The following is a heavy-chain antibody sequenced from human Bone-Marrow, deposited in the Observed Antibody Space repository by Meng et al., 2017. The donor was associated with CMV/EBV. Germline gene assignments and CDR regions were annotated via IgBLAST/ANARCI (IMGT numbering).Heavy chain of an antibody. CDR1: GGSISSSSYY. V-gene: IGHV4-39*01. CDR2: IYYSGST. CDR3: ARALTYYDFWSGYSPNYFDY. J-gene: IGHJ4*02. D-gene: IGHD3-3*01. Sequence: GSLRLSCTVSGGSISSSSYYWGWIRQPPGKGLEWIGSIYYSGSTYYNPSLKSRVTISVDTSKNQFSLKLSSVTAADTAMYYCARALTYYDFWSGYSPNYFDYWGRGTLVTVSS.